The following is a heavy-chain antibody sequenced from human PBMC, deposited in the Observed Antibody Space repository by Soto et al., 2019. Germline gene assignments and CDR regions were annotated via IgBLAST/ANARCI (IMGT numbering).Heavy chain of an antibody. D-gene: IGHD6-19*01. Sequence: SETLSLTCTVSGGSISSFYWSWIRQPAGKGLEWIGRIYSGGRNNYNPSLKSRVTTSVDTSKNQFSLRLTSLTAADTAMYYCVRGRNQWQLSAEWFDPWGQGTPVTVSS. J-gene: IGHJ5*02. CDR2: IYSGGRN. CDR3: VRGRNQWQLSAEWFDP. V-gene: IGHV4-4*07. CDR1: GGSISSFY.